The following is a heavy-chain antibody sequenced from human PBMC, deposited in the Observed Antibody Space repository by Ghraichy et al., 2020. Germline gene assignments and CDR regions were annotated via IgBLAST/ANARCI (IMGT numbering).Heavy chain of an antibody. D-gene: IGHD5-18*01. Sequence: ESLNISCTVSGGSILSDTYFWGWLRQPPGKGLEWIGCIFVGGSTHYKPSLKSRVTISADTSKNQVSLKVSSMTAADTAVYYCARQAPYSPPVYGMDVWGQGTPVTVSS. CDR2: IFVGGST. J-gene: IGHJ6*02. CDR3: ARQAPYSPPVYGMDV. V-gene: IGHV4-39*01. CDR1: GGSILSDTYF.